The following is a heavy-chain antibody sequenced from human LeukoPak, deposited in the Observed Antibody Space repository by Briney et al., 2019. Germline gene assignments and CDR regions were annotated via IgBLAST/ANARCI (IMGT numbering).Heavy chain of an antibody. CDR2: MNPTSGKA. CDR3: ARGGTIFDY. J-gene: IGHJ4*02. Sequence: ASVKVSCKASGYTFTNYDVNWVRQAPGQGLEWMGWMNPTSGKAGFAQRFQGRVSMTRNISISTAYMELSSLRSEDTAVYYCARGGTIFDYWGQGTLVTASS. V-gene: IGHV1-8*01. CDR1: GYTFTNYD. D-gene: IGHD1-7*01.